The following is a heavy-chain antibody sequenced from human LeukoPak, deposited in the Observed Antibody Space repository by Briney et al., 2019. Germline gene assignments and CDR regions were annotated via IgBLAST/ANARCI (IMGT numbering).Heavy chain of an antibody. CDR3: ARITMVRGYMDV. V-gene: IGHV4-39*01. J-gene: IGHJ6*03. Sequence: PSETLSLTCTVSGGSISSSSYYWGWIRQPPGKGLEWIGSIYYRGSTYYNPSLKSRVTISVDTSKNQFSLKLSSVTAADTAVYYCARITMVRGYMDVWGKGTTVTISS. CDR1: GGSISSSSYY. CDR2: IYYRGST. D-gene: IGHD3-10*01.